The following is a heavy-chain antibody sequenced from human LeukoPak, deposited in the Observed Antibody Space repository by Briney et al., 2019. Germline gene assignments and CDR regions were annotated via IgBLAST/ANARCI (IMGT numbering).Heavy chain of an antibody. Sequence: PSQTLSLTCTLSGDPISSGSYYWSWLRQPAGKGLEWIGRISTSGTTNYNPSFKSRVTISVDTSKNQFSLKLSSVTAADTAVYYCARDAGAYGDYTFDPWGQGTLVTVSS. CDR1: GDPISSGSYY. CDR2: ISTSGTT. CDR3: ARDAGAYGDYTFDP. D-gene: IGHD4-17*01. V-gene: IGHV4-61*02. J-gene: IGHJ5*02.